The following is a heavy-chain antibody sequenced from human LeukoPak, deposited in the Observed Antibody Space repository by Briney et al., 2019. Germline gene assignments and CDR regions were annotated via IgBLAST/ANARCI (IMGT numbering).Heavy chain of an antibody. CDR2: IHHNGTR. CDR1: VGSISSGNW. D-gene: IGHD2-2*02. V-gene: IGHV4/OR15-8*01. J-gene: IGHJ6*02. Sequence: PSETLSLTCGVSVGSISSGNWWTWVRQSPGKGLEWIGEIHHNGTRNYNPSLKSRVIISLDPFKNHISLILTSLTAADAAVYYCASAPILRGEGGEHYRCGLDGWGQGTTVSVSS. CDR3: ASAPILRGEGGEHYRCGLDG.